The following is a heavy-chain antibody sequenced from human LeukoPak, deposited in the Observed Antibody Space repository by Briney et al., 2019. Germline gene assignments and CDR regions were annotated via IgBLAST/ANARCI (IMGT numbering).Heavy chain of an antibody. CDR2: ISASNGNT. CDR3: ARDHSDWNYAPDF. D-gene: IGHD1-7*01. J-gene: IGHJ4*02. Sequence: ASVKVSCKASGYTFTRYGISWVRQAPGQGLQWLGWISASNGNTNYAQKFRDRVTMSTDTSTGTAYLDVRSLTSDDTAVYYCARDHSDWNYAPDFWGQGTLVIVSS. CDR1: GYTFTRYG. V-gene: IGHV1-18*01.